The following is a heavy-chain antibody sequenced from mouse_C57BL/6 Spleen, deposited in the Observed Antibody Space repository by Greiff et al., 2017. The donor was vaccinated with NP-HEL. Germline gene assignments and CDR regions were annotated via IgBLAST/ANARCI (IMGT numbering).Heavy chain of an antibody. CDR2: ISSGGDYI. J-gene: IGHJ4*01. V-gene: IGHV5-9-1*02. Sequence: EVQGVESGEGLVKPGGSLKLSCAASGFTFSSYAMSWVRQTPEKRLEWVAYISSGGDYIYYADTVKGRFTISRDNARNTLYLQMSSLKSEDTAMYYCTRDAIYYDYDGAMDYWGQGTSVTVSS. CDR3: TRDAIYYDYDGAMDY. D-gene: IGHD2-4*01. CDR1: GFTFSSYA.